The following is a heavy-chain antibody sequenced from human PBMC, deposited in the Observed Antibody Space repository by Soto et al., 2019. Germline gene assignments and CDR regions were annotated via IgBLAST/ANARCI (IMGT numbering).Heavy chain of an antibody. J-gene: IGHJ4*02. Sequence: QITLKESGPTLVKPTETLTLTCIFSGFSLSNSGVGVGWLRQPPGKALEWLALIYWDDDRRYSASLRSRLTITKHTSNNQVVLTMTNMDPMDTATYYCAHRPSYDPSGAFDYWGQGTLVTVSS. V-gene: IGHV2-5*02. D-gene: IGHD3-22*01. CDR2: IYWDDDR. CDR3: AHRPSYDPSGAFDY. CDR1: GFSLSNSGVG.